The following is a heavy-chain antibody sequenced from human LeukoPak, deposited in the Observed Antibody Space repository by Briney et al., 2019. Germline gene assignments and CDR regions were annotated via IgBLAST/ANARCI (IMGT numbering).Heavy chain of an antibody. CDR2: VFHSGNT. CDR1: AALFTTGTSY. Sequence: ASETLSLTCTVPAALFTTGTSYWGWVRQSPGKGLEWIGSVFHSGNTFYNPSLKSRVTISVDTSKNQFSLKLSSVTAADTAVYYCARDSDPFEFDYWGQGTLVTVSS. CDR3: ARDSDPFEFDY. V-gene: IGHV4-39*07. J-gene: IGHJ4*02.